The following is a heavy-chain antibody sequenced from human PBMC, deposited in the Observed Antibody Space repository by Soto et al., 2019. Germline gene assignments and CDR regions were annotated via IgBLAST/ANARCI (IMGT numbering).Heavy chain of an antibody. D-gene: IGHD2-15*01. J-gene: IGHJ6*04. CDR1: GLTFSSYW. V-gene: IGHV3-7*01. CDR3: ARDDVRCDGGRCYGVPLVV. CDR2: IKQDGSEK. Sequence: GGSLRLACAASGLTFSSYWMSWVRQAPGKGLEWVANIKQDGSEKYYVDSVKGRFTISRDNAKNSLYLQMNSLRAEDTAVYYCARDDVRCDGGRCYGVPLVVWGKGTTVTGSS.